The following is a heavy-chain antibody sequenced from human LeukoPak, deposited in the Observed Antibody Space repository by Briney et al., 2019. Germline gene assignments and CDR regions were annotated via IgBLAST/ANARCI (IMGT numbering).Heavy chain of an antibody. V-gene: IGHV3-21*01. D-gene: IGHD5-18*01. J-gene: IGHJ3*02. CDR2: ISSSSSYI. CDR1: GFTFSSYS. Sequence: GGSLRLSCAASGFTFSSYSMNWVRQAPGKGLEWVSSISSSSSYIYYADSVKGRFTISSDNAKNSLYLQMNSLRAEDTAVYYCARERDTAMVTVAFDIWGQETMVTVSS. CDR3: ARERDTAMVTVAFDI.